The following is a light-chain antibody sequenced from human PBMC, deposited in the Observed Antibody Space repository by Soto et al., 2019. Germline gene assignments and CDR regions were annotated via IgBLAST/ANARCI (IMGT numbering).Light chain of an antibody. Sequence: DIQMTQSPSTLSASVGDRVTITCRASQSISMYLAWFQQKPGKAPKFLIYQASTLERRVPSRFSGSGSGTEFTLTISSLQPDDFSAYYCQQYNNYPWTFGQGTTVEI. J-gene: IGKJ1*01. CDR2: QAS. V-gene: IGKV1-5*03. CDR3: QQYNNYPWT. CDR1: QSISMY.